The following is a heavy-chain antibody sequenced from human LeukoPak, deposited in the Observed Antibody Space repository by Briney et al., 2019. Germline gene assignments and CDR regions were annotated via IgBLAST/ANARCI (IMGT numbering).Heavy chain of an antibody. CDR1: GYTFTGYY. Sequence: ASVKVSCKASGYTFTGYYMHWVRRAPGQGLEWMGWINPNSGGTNYAQTFQGRVTMTRDTSISTAYMELSRLRSDDTAVYYCARVGIPSGYSYGYLYWGQGTLVTVSS. J-gene: IGHJ4*02. CDR2: INPNSGGT. CDR3: ARVGIPSGYSYGYLY. V-gene: IGHV1-2*02. D-gene: IGHD5-18*01.